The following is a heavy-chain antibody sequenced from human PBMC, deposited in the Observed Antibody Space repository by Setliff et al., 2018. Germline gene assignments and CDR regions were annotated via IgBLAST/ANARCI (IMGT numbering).Heavy chain of an antibody. CDR2: MYYSGDT. Sequence: SETLSLTCTVSGGSVRGYYWSWIRPPPGKGLEWIGYMYYSGDTNYNPSLKSRVTISVDTSKNQFSLELRSVTAADTAVYYCARLPPLHTPMALTFDYWGQGILVTVSS. D-gene: IGHD5-18*01. V-gene: IGHV4-59*08. CDR1: GGSVRGYY. CDR3: ARLPPLHTPMALTFDY. J-gene: IGHJ4*02.